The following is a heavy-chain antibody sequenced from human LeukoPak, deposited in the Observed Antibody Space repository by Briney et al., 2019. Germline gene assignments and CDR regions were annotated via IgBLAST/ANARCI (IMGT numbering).Heavy chain of an antibody. D-gene: IGHD5-12*01. J-gene: IGHJ3*02. V-gene: IGHV4-59*01. CDR2: ICDTDIT. Sequence: SETLSLTCTVSGGSIRSYFWSWLRQPPGKGLEWIGYICDTDITDYNPSLKSRVTISLDTSKNHFSLKLRSVTAADTALYFCARGLVLATDDAFEIWGQGTLVTVSS. CDR1: GGSIRSYF. CDR3: ARGLVLATDDAFEI.